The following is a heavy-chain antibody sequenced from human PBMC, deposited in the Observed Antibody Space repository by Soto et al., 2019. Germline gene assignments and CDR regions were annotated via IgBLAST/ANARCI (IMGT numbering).Heavy chain of an antibody. J-gene: IGHJ5*02. CDR1: GFSFSTYG. V-gene: IGHV3-30*18. Sequence: LRLSCAASGFSFSTYGMHWVRQAPGKGLEWVATISYDGGNKFYADSAKGRFTISRDNSKNTLYLQMNSLRANDTAVYYCSKDSSVVAAGSGGWFDPWGQGTLVTVSS. CDR3: SKDSSVVAAGSGGWFDP. CDR2: ISYDGGNK. D-gene: IGHD6-13*01.